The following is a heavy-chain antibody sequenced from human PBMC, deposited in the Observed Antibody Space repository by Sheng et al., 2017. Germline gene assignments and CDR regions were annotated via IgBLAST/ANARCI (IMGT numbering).Heavy chain of an antibody. V-gene: IGHV3-30-3*02. CDR3: AEGTY. J-gene: IGHJ4*02. Sequence: QVQLVESGGGVVQPGRSLRLSCAASGFTFSSLAMHWVRQAPGKGLEWLAIISHDSFNTYYADSVKGRFSISRDNSQNALYLEMNSLRPDDTAVYYCAEGTYWGQGTLVTVSS. CDR1: GFTFSSLA. CDR2: ISHDSFNT.